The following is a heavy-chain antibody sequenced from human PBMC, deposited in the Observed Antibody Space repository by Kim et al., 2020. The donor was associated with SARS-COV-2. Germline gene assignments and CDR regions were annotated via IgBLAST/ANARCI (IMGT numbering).Heavy chain of an antibody. CDR2: ISGSGGST. V-gene: IGHV3-23*01. Sequence: GGSLRLSCAASGFTFSSYAMSWVRKAPGKGLEWVSAISGSGGSTYYADSVKGRFTISRDNSKNTLYLQMNSLRAEDTAVYYCVRRSSSWSSYYFDYCGQGTLVTVSS. J-gene: IGHJ4*02. CDR3: VRRSSSWSSYYFDY. D-gene: IGHD6-13*01. CDR1: GFTFSSYA.